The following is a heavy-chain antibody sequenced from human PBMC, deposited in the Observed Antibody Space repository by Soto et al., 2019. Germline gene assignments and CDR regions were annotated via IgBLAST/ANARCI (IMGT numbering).Heavy chain of an antibody. Sequence: QVQLQQWGAGLLKPSETLSLTCAVYGGSFSGYYWTWIRQPPGTGLEWIGEINHSGSTNYNPSLNSRVTISVDTSKNQFSLQLTSVTAAHTAVYYCARDKITGLFDYWGQGTLVTVSS. CDR2: INHSGST. CDR1: GGSFSGYY. J-gene: IGHJ4*02. V-gene: IGHV4-34*01. CDR3: ARDKITGLFDY. D-gene: IGHD2-8*02.